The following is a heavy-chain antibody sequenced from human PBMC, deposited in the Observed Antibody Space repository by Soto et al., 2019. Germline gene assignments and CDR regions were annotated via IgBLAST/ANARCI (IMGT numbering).Heavy chain of an antibody. CDR1: VFTFSSYE. D-gene: IGHD6-6*01. Sequence: PVGSLRVSCASSVFTFSSYEMNCVRHSPGKWLEWVSYISSSGSTIYYADSVKGRFTISRDNAKNSLYLQMNSLRAEDTAVYYCARDPHGREQLPARRGQGTLVTV. J-gene: IGHJ4*02. V-gene: IGHV3-48*03. CDR3: ARDPHGREQLPAR. CDR2: ISSSGSTI.